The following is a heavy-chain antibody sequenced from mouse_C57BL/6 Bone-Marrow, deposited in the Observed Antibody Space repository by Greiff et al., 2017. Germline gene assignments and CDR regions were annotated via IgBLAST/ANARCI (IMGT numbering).Heavy chain of an antibody. V-gene: IGHV5-17*01. CDR1: GFTFSDYG. D-gene: IGHD4-1*01. CDR3: ARSPLTEIAY. Sequence: EVKLMESGGGLVKPGGSLKLSCAASGFTFSDYGMHWVRQAPEKGLEWVAYISSGSSTIYYADTVKGRFTISRDNAKNTLFLKMTSLRSEDTAMYYCARSPLTEIAYWGQGTLVTVSA. CDR2: ISSGSSTI. J-gene: IGHJ3*01.